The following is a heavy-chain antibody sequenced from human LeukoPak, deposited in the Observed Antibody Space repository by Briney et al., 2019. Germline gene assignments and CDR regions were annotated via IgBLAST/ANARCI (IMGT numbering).Heavy chain of an antibody. J-gene: IGHJ6*03. CDR2: IDTSGST. V-gene: IGHV4-4*07. Sequence: NTSETLSLTCSVSGGSISSYYWSWIRQPPGKGLEWIGRIDTSGSTNYNPSLKSRVTMSVDTSKNQFSLKLSSVTAADTAVYYCAREAHDFWSGYYRANYMDVWGRGTTVTVSS. CDR1: GGSISSYY. D-gene: IGHD3-3*01. CDR3: AREAHDFWSGYYRANYMDV.